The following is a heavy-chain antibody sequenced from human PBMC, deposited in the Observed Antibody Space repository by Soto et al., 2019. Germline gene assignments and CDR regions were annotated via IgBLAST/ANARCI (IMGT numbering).Heavy chain of an antibody. CDR1: GFTFSTYG. J-gene: IGHJ4*02. Sequence: GGSLRLSCAASGFTFSTYGMSWVRRAPGKGLEWVSSISGSGGGTYYADSVKGRFTISRDISKNTLYLQMNSLRAEDTAVYYCAKRFDYSSSWFYFDYWGQGTLVTVSS. D-gene: IGHD6-13*01. CDR2: ISGSGGGT. CDR3: AKRFDYSSSWFYFDY. V-gene: IGHV3-23*01.